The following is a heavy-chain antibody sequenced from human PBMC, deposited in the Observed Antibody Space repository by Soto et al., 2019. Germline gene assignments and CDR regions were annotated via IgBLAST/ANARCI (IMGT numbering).Heavy chain of an antibody. J-gene: IGHJ4*02. CDR2: INVGNGNT. D-gene: IGHD2-21*01. V-gene: IGHV1-3*01. CDR3: AREGAYYTPQDH. CDR1: GYTFTDYA. Sequence: ASVKVACKASGYTFTDYAIHWVRQAPGQGLEWMGWINVGNGNTGYSRKFQGRVTNARDMSASTASREVTSLKSENTAIYHCAREGAYYTPQDHWRQGTVDGVYS.